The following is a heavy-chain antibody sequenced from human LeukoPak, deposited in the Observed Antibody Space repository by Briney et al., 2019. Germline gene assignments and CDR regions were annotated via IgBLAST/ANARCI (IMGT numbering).Heavy chain of an antibody. Sequence: ASVKVSCKASGYTFTGYYMHWVRQAPGQGLEWMGWINPNSGGTNYAQKLQGRVTMTTDTSTSTAYMELRSLRSDDTAVYYCARDKGIVVVAHDAFDIWGQGTMVTVSS. CDR3: ARDKGIVVVAHDAFDI. J-gene: IGHJ3*02. V-gene: IGHV1-2*02. CDR2: INPNSGGT. D-gene: IGHD2-15*01. CDR1: GYTFTGYY.